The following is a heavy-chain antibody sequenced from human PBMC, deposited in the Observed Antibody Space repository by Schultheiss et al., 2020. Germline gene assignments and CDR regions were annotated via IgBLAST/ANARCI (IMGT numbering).Heavy chain of an antibody. V-gene: IGHV3-30*03. Sequence: GGSLRLSCAASGFTFSSYGMHWVRQAPGKGLEWVAVISYDGSNKYYADSVKGRFTISRDNSKNTLYLQMNSLRAEDTAVYYCARDGRELLPYYYYGMDVWGQGTTVTVSS. D-gene: IGHD1-26*01. CDR3: ARDGRELLPYYYYGMDV. CDR2: ISYDGSNK. CDR1: GFTFSSYG. J-gene: IGHJ6*02.